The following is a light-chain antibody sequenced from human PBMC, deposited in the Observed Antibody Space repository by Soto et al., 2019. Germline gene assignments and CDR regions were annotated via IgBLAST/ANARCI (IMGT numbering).Light chain of an antibody. CDR2: AAS. CDR3: QQSHSTPLT. CDR1: QSISRY. J-gene: IGKJ4*01. Sequence: DIHMTQSPSSLSASVGDRVTITCRPSQSISRYLNWYQHGPGKARKFVIYAASNLQSGVPSRFSGSGFGTDFTLTISSLQPEEFATYYCQQSHSTPLTFGGGTKVDIK. V-gene: IGKV1-39*01.